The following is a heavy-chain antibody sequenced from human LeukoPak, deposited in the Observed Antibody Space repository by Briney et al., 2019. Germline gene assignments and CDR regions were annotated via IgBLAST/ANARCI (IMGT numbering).Heavy chain of an antibody. J-gene: IGHJ4*02. CDR3: ARRRVDGYNYAFDY. CDR1: GGSISSGVYY. Sequence: SQTLSLTCTVSGGSISSGVYYWSWIRQHPGKGLEWIGYIYYSGSTYYNPSLKSRVTISVDTSKGQFSLKLSSVTAADTAVYYCARRRVDGYNYAFDYWGQGTLVTVSS. CDR2: IYYSGST. V-gene: IGHV4-31*03. D-gene: IGHD5-24*01.